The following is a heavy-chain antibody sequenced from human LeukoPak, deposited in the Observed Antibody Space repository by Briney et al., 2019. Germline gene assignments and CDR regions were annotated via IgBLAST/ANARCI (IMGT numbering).Heavy chain of an antibody. D-gene: IGHD3-22*01. Sequence: PGGSLRLSCAASGFTLSSYDMHWVRQVTGKGLEWVSLIDTDGDTYYAGSVKGRFTISREDAKNSLYLQMNSLRAGDTAVYYCARANYYDSSGYPNWFDPWGQGTLVTVSS. V-gene: IGHV3-13*01. J-gene: IGHJ5*02. CDR1: GFTLSSYD. CDR3: ARANYYDSSGYPNWFDP. CDR2: IDTDGDT.